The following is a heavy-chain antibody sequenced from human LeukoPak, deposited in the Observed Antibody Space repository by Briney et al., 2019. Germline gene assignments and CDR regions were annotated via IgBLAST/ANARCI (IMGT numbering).Heavy chain of an antibody. CDR3: ARGYSYDSSGYYYVDAFDI. D-gene: IGHD3-22*01. Sequence: ASVKVSCKASGGTFSSYAISWVRQAPGQGLEWMGRIIPILGIANYAQKFQGRVTITADKSTSTAYMELSSLRSEDTAVYYCARGYSYDSSGYYYVDAFDIWGQGTMVTVSS. J-gene: IGHJ3*02. CDR2: IIPILGIA. V-gene: IGHV1-69*04. CDR1: GGTFSSYA.